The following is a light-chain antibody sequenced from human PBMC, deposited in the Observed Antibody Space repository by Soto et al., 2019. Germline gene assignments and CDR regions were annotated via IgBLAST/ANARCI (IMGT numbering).Light chain of an antibody. V-gene: IGKV3-20*01. Sequence: EIVLTQSPGTLSLSPGERATLSCRASQSVSSSYLAWYQQKPGQAPRLLIYGASSRATGIPDRFSGSRCGTKFTLTISSLEPDDFSAYYCQQYGSSPLLTFGGGTKVEIK. J-gene: IGKJ4*01. CDR2: GAS. CDR3: QQYGSSPLLT. CDR1: QSVSSSY.